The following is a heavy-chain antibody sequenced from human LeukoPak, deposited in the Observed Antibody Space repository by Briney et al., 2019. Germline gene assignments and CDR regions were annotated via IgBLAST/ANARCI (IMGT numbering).Heavy chain of an antibody. CDR1: GGSISSGYY. CDR2: IYHSGST. CDR3: ARSFSGFDSDFDY. V-gene: IGHV4-38-2*02. Sequence: PSETLSLTCTVSGGSISSGYYWTWIRQPPGKGLEWIGNIYHSGSTYYNPSLKSRITISMDTSKNHFSLKLSSVTAADTALYYCARSFSGFDSDFDYWGQGTLVTVSS. D-gene: IGHD5-12*01. J-gene: IGHJ4*02.